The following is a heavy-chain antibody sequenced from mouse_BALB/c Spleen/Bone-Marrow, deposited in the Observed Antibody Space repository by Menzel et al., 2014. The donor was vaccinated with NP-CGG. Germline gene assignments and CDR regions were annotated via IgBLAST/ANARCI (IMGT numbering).Heavy chain of an antibody. J-gene: IGHJ3*01. V-gene: IGHV1-80*01. D-gene: IGHD2-1*01. CDR1: GYAFXSYW. CDR3: ALYGNYAGN. CDR2: IYPGDGDT. Sequence: QVQLQQSGAELVRPGSSVKISCKASGYAFXSYWMSWAKQRPGQGLEGIGQIYPGDGDTNYNGKFKGKATLTADKSSSTAYMQLSSLTSEDSAVYFCALYGNYAGNWGQGTLVTVSA.